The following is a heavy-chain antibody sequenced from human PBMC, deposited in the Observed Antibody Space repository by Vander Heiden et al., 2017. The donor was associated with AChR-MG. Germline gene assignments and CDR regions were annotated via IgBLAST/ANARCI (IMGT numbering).Heavy chain of an antibody. Sequence: QVQLQESGPGLVKPSETLSLTCAVSGYSISSGYYWGWIRQPPGKGLEWIGSIYHSGSTYYNPSLKSRVTISVDTSKNQFSLKLSSVTAADTAVYYCARGSTYDLYYYYYYMDVWGKGTTVTVSS. V-gene: IGHV4-38-2*01. D-gene: IGHD1-1*01. CDR2: IYHSGST. J-gene: IGHJ6*03. CDR3: ARGSTYDLYYYYYYMDV. CDR1: GYSISSGYY.